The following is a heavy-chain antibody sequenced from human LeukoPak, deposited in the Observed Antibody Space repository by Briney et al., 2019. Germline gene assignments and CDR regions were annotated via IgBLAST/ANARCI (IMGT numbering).Heavy chain of an antibody. V-gene: IGHV4-34*01. CDR3: ARGLDCSSTSCYATDY. D-gene: IGHD2-2*01. CDR2: SNHSGST. CDR1: GGSFSGYY. Sequence: SETLSLTCAVYGGSFSGYYWSWIREPPGKGLDWSGESNHSGSTKYNPSLKSRVTISVDTSKNQFSLKLSSVTAADTAVYYCARGLDCSSTSCYATDYWGQGTLVTVSS. J-gene: IGHJ4*02.